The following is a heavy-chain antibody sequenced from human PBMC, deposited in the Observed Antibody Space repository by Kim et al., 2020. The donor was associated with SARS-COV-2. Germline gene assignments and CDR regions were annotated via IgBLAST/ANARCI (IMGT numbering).Heavy chain of an antibody. J-gene: IGHJ6*02. CDR3: ASRTTAAPHHIYFFGLDL. V-gene: IGHV4-59*13. D-gene: IGHD1-7*01. Sequence: SETLSLTCNVSGGSLSRYYWSWIRQLPGKGMELIGFINFSGDTKYNPSLTSRVTLSIDTSKYQFSLKLTFLTAADTDVSYCASRTTAAPHHIYFFGLDLWGQGPTVTVS. CDR2: INFSGDT. CDR1: GGSLSRYY.